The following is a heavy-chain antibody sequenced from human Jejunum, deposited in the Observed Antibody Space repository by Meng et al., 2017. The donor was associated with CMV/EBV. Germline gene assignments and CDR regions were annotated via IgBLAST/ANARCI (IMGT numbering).Heavy chain of an antibody. CDR1: FSSYS. CDR2: ISGSSSHI. Sequence: FSSYSMNGVRQAPGKGLEWVSSISGSSSHIYYADSVKGRFTISRDNAKNSLYLQMNSLRAEDTAVYYCARDAVFGVVTYYYGMDVWGQGTTVTVSS. J-gene: IGHJ6*02. CDR3: ARDAVFGVVTYYYGMDV. V-gene: IGHV3-21*01. D-gene: IGHD3-3*01.